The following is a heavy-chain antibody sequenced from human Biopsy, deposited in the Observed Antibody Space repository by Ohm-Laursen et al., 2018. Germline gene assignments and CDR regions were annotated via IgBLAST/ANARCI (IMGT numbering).Heavy chain of an antibody. CDR3: ARHAPSYSGSYWRYFDL. Sequence: SETLSLTCSVSGGSISSYYWSWIRQPPGKGLEWIGYIYYTGSTTYNTSLKSRVTISVDTSINHLFLRLTSLTAADTAVYYCARHAPSYSGSYWRYFDLWGRGTLVTVSS. D-gene: IGHD1-26*01. CDR2: IYYTGST. V-gene: IGHV4-59*08. J-gene: IGHJ2*01. CDR1: GGSISSYY.